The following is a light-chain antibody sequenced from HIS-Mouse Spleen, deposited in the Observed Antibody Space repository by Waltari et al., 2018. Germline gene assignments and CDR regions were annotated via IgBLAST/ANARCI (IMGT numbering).Light chain of an antibody. V-gene: IGLV2-11*01. CDR2: DVS. J-gene: IGLJ1*01. CDR1: SSDVGGSNY. Sequence: QSALTQPRSVSGSPGQSVTISCTGTSSDVGGSNYVSWYQPHPGKAPNLMIYDVSKRPSGVPDRFSGSKSGNTASLTISGLQAEDEADYYCCSYAGSYTGVFGTGTKVTVL. CDR3: CSYAGSYTGV.